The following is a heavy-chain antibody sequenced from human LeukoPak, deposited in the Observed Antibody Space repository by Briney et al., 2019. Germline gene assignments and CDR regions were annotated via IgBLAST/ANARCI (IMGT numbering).Heavy chain of an antibody. Sequence: SETLSLTCTVSGGSVSFDYWSWIRQPPGKGLGWVGSIHHSGSSNYNSSLKSRVTVSLDTSKNQFSLRLSSVTVADTAVYYCTRENGDYAYDHWGQGTLVTVSS. J-gene: IGHJ4*02. CDR2: IHHSGSS. CDR1: GGSVSFDY. V-gene: IGHV4-59*02. CDR3: TRENGDYAYDH. D-gene: IGHD4-17*01.